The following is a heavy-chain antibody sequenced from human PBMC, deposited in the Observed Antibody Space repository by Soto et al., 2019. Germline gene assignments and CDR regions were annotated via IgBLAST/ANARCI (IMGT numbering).Heavy chain of an antibody. D-gene: IGHD3-10*01. CDR2: INHSGST. J-gene: IGHJ5*02. CDR3: ARLHPITMVRGVWWFDP. CDR1: GGSFSGYY. Sequence: SETLSLTCAVYGGSFSGYYWSWIRQPPGKGLEWIGEINHSGSTNYNPSLKSRVTISVDTSKNQFSLKLSSVTAADTAVYYCARLHPITMVRGVWWFDPWGQGTLVTVSS. V-gene: IGHV4-34*01.